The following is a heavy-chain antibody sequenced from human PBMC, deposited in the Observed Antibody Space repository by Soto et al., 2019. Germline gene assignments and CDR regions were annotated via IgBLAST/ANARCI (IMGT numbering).Heavy chain of an antibody. D-gene: IGHD1-1*01. J-gene: IGHJ4*02. V-gene: IGHV1-18*01. Sequence: QVHLVQSGAEVKKPGASVKVSCKASGYTFTSYGITWVRQAPGQGLEWMGWISAHNGNTDYAQKLQGRVIVTRDTSTSTAYMGLESLISDDTAVYYCARGRYGDYWGQGALVTVSS. CDR1: GYTFTSYG. CDR2: ISAHNGNT. CDR3: ARGRYGDY.